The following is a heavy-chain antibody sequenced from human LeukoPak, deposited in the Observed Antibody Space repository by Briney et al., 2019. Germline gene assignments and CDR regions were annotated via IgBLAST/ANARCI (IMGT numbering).Heavy chain of an antibody. CDR1: GFTFSSYA. CDR2: ISSSSSTI. CDR3: ARGKGMFDY. Sequence: GGSLRLSCAASGFTFSSYAMSWVRQAPGKGLEWVSYISSSSSTIYYADSVKGRFTISRDNAKNSLYLQMNSLRAEDTAVYYCARGKGMFDYWGQGTLVTVSS. V-gene: IGHV3-48*01. D-gene: IGHD3-10*01. J-gene: IGHJ4*02.